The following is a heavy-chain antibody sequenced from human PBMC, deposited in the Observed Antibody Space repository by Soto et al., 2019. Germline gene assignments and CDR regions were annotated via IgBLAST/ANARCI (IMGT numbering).Heavy chain of an antibody. D-gene: IGHD1-1*01. V-gene: IGHV4-59*01. Sequence: SETLSLTCTVSGGSISSYYWSWIRQPPGKGLXXIXXIXXXXXTXXXPSLKSRVTISVDTSKNQFYLKLSSVTAADTAVYYCARDTTGFIDYWGQGTLVTVSS. CDR1: GGSISSYY. J-gene: IGHJ4*02. CDR3: ARDTTGFIDY. CDR2: IXXXXXT.